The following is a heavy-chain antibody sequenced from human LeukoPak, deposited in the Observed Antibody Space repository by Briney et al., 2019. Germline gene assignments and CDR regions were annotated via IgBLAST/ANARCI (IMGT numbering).Heavy chain of an antibody. J-gene: IGHJ4*02. CDR3: ARAWSGTDPNYYGSGSFKIGFDY. Sequence: SETLSLTCTVSGGSISSYYWSWIRQPPGKGLEWIGYIYYSGSTNYNPSLKSRVTISVDTSKNQFSLRLSSVTAADTAVYYCARAWSGTDPNYYGSGSFKIGFDYWGQGTLVTVSS. CDR1: GGSISSYY. V-gene: IGHV4-59*01. CDR2: IYYSGST. D-gene: IGHD3-10*01.